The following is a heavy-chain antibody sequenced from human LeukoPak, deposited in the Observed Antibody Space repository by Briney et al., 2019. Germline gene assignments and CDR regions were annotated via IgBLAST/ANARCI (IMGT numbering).Heavy chain of an antibody. Sequence: PSETLSLTCTVSGDSISSYYWSWIRQPAGKGLEWIGRIYSSGSTNYNPSLKSRVTMSVDTSKNQFSLILSSVTAADTAVYYCARVIGYGDYYYYYYMDVWGKGTTVTVSS. V-gene: IGHV4-4*07. D-gene: IGHD4-17*01. CDR2: IYSSGST. CDR3: ARVIGYGDYYYYYYMDV. CDR1: GDSISSYY. J-gene: IGHJ6*03.